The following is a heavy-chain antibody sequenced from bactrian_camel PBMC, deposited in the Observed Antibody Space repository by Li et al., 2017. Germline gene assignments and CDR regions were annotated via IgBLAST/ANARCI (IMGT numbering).Heavy chain of an antibody. CDR3: AAAYGRVVSSGLANSGYNY. V-gene: IGHV3-2*01. J-gene: IGHJ4*01. D-gene: IGHD1*01. CDR2: IYGDGSTT. Sequence: HVQLVESGGGLVQPGGSLRLSCVASGFTFSNYYMSWVRQAPGKGLEWVSTIYGDGSTTYYGDSVKGRFTISRDNAKNTVYLQMDSLKPEDSGVYFCAAAYGRVVSSGLANSGYNYWGQGTQVTVS. CDR1: GFTFSNYY.